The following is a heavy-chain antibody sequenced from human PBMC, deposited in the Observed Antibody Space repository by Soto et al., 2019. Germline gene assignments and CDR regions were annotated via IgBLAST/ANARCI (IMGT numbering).Heavy chain of an antibody. CDR1: GFTFSSYG. V-gene: IGHV3-30-3*01. CDR2: ISYDGSSK. Sequence: QVQLVESGGGVVQPGRSLRLSCAASGFTFSSYGMHWVREATGKGLEWVAVISYDGSSKYYADSVKGRFTISRDNSKNTLYLQMNCLRAEVTAVYYWARGTAVGHWGQVWLLTVSS. D-gene: IGHD6-13*01. J-gene: IGHJ4*02. CDR3: ARGTAVGH.